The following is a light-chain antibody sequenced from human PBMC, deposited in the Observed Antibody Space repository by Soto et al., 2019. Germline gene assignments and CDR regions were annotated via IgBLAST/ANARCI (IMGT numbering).Light chain of an antibody. Sequence: EIVLTQSPGTLSLSPGERASLSCRASQSVTSSYLAWYQQKPGQAPRLLIYVASNRATGIPDRFSGSGSGTDFTLTINMLEPEDFAVYYCQQYGSSPWTFGQGTKVEIK. J-gene: IGKJ1*01. CDR1: QSVTSSY. CDR2: VAS. V-gene: IGKV3-20*01. CDR3: QQYGSSPWT.